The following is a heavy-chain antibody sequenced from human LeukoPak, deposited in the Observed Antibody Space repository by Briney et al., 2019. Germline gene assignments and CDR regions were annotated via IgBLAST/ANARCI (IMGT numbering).Heavy chain of an antibody. V-gene: IGHV4-59*01. D-gene: IGHD1-26*01. CDR2: VYYSGTT. CDR1: GGSISSYY. Sequence: SETLSLTCTVSGGSISSYYWSCIRQPPGKGLEWIGYVYYSGTTNYNPSLKSRVTISVDTSKNQFSMELTSVTAADTAVYYCAKGATNFEYWGQGTLVTVSS. J-gene: IGHJ4*02. CDR3: AKGATNFEY.